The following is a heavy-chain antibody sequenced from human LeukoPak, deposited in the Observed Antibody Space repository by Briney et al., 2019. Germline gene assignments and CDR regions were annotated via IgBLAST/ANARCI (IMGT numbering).Heavy chain of an antibody. V-gene: IGHV4-39*01. CDR3: ARPYGSGSYYVPFDI. CDR2: IYYSGTS. J-gene: IGHJ3*02. Sequence: SETLSLTCTVSGGSISSTTYYWGWIRQPPGKGLEWIGTIYYSGTSYYNPSLKSRVTISVDTSKNQFSLKLSSVTAADTAVYYCARPYGSGSYYVPFDIWGQGTMVTVSS. D-gene: IGHD3-10*01. CDR1: GGSISSTTYY.